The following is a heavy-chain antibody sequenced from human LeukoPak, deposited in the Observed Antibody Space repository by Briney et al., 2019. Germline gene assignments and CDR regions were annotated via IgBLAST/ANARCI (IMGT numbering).Heavy chain of an antibody. Sequence: KPGGSLRLSCAASGFTFTSYTINWVRQAPGKGLEWVSSISSRANIYYADPVKGRFAISRDNAKDSVYLQMNSLRAEDTAVYYCARDRGLVVFDYWGQGTLVTVSS. CDR2: ISSRANI. V-gene: IGHV3-21*06. J-gene: IGHJ4*02. CDR1: GFTFTSYT. D-gene: IGHD3-22*01. CDR3: ARDRGLVVFDY.